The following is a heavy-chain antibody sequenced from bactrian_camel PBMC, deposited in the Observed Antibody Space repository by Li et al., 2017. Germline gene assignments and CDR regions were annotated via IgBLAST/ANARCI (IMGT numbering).Heavy chain of an antibody. CDR1: GYTGGTVC. CDR2: IYTFSGSP. V-gene: IGHV3S63*01. Sequence: HVQLVESGGGSVQVGGSLRLSCEVSGYTGGTVCMSWFRQAPGKEREGVASIYTFSGSPSYADSVKGRFTISQDSSTRNMVYLQMNSLKAEDTAMYYCAANFGPYCSGPYLARRANFLGQGTQVTVS. J-gene: IGHJ4*01. D-gene: IGHD2*01.